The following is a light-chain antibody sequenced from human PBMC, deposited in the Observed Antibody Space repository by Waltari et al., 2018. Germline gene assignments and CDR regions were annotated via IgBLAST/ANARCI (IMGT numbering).Light chain of an antibody. CDR2: AAS. CDR3: QQYETYSPYT. V-gene: IGKV1-5*01. Sequence: DIQMTQSPSSLSASIGDRVPITCRTSRSINSFLNWYQQKPGKAPKLLIYAASNLQTDVPSRFSGSGSGTEYTLTISSLQADDFATYYCQQYETYSPYTFGQGTKVDLK. CDR1: RSINSF. J-gene: IGKJ2*01.